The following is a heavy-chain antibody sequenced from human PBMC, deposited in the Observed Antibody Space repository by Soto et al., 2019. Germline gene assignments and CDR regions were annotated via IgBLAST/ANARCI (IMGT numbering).Heavy chain of an antibody. J-gene: IGHJ4*02. CDR2: INYTGGT. CDR1: GGSFSGYY. D-gene: IGHD1-1*01. Sequence: QVQLQQWGAGLLKPSETLSLTCAVYGGSFSGYYWSWIRQSPGTGLEWIGDINYTGGTNYNPSLKSRGTISVDTSKNQFSLNLTSVTAADTAVYYCARQGSPTTDYWGQGTRVTVSS. CDR3: ARQGSPTTDY. V-gene: IGHV4-34*01.